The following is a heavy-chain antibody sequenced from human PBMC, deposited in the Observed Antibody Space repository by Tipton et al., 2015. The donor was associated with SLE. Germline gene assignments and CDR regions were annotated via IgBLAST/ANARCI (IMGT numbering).Heavy chain of an antibody. V-gene: IGHV4-39*02. CDR3: AREGKAMVPFDY. J-gene: IGHJ4*02. Sequence: TLSLTCTVSGGSLSSSSYYWGWVRQPPGKGLGWIGSIYYSGRTYYKPSLKSRVTISEDTSKNQLSLKLGSVTAADSAVYYCAREGKAMVPFDYWGQGTLVTVSS. D-gene: IGHD5-18*01. CDR2: IYYSGRT. CDR1: GGSLSSSSYY.